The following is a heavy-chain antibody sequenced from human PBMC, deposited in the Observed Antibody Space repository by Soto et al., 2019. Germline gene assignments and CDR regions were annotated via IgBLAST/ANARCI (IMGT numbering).Heavy chain of an antibody. CDR3: ARDGHCISSSCFFLPDC. D-gene: IGHD2-2*01. CDR1: VFTFSSYS. J-gene: IGHJ4*02. V-gene: IGHV3-21*01. Sequence: PVGSLRLSCASSVFTFSSYSMSCVRHAPGKWLEWVSSISGSASNIHYADSVKGRFTISRDTAENSLYLQLNSLRAEDTALYYCARDGHCISSSCFFLPDCLGQGTLGTVS. CDR2: ISGSASNI.